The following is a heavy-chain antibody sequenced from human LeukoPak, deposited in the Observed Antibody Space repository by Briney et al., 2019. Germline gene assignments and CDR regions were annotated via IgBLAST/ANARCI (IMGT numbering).Heavy chain of an antibody. CDR3: ARGRYYYGSGSYYAY. J-gene: IGHJ4*02. V-gene: IGHV4-34*01. CDR1: GGSFSGCY. Sequence: SETLSLTCAVYGGSFSGCYWSWIRQPPGKGLEWIGEINHSGSTNYNPSLKSRVTISVDTSKNQFSLKLSSVTAADTAVYYCARGRYYYGSGSYYAYWGQGTLVTVSS. D-gene: IGHD3-10*01. CDR2: INHSGST.